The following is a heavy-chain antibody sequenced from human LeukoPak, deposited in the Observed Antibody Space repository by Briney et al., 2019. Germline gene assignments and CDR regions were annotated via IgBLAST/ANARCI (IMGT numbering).Heavy chain of an antibody. J-gene: IGHJ6*04. Sequence: GASLQISCKGSGYTFTSYWISWVRQLPGKGLEWMGRIDPSDSCTNYSPSFQGHVTISADKSISTAYLQWSSLKASDTAMYYWAGGVYGMDVWGRGTTVTVSS. D-gene: IGHD3-16*01. CDR3: AGGVYGMDV. CDR2: IDPSDSCT. CDR1: GYTFTSYW. V-gene: IGHV5-10-1*01.